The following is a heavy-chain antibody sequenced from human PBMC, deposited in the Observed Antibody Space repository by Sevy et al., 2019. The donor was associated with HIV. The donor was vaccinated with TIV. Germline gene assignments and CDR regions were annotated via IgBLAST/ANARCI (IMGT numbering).Heavy chain of an antibody. V-gene: IGHV1-2*04. J-gene: IGHJ3*02. CDR2: INPNSGGT. CDR1: GYTFTGYY. CDR3: ARTAYYDILTGSEVRAFDI. Sequence: ASVKVSCKASGYTFTGYYMHWVRQAPGQGLEWMGWINPNSGGTNYAQKFQGWVTMTRDTSISTAYMELSRLRSDDTAVYYCARTAYYDILTGSEVRAFDIWGRGTMVTVSS. D-gene: IGHD3-9*01.